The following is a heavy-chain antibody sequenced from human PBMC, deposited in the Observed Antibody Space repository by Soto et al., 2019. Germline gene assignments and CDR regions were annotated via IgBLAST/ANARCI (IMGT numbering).Heavy chain of an antibody. CDR3: ARDGYSGRSDGFDI. Sequence: QVQLVESGGGVVQPGRSRRLSCPASGFTFSAYTMHWVRQPPGKGLGWVAVISYDGNNERYTDPVKGRFTVSRDNSKSTLYLQLNSLRSEDTAVYYCARDGYSGRSDGFDIWGQGTMVTVSS. CDR1: GFTFSAYT. J-gene: IGHJ3*02. CDR2: ISYDGNNE. V-gene: IGHV3-30-3*01. D-gene: IGHD1-26*01.